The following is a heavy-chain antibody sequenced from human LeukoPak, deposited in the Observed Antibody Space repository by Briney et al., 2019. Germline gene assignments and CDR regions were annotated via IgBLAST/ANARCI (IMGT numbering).Heavy chain of an antibody. J-gene: IGHJ6*03. CDR1: GYSFTSYW. V-gene: IGHV5-51*01. Sequence: KDGESLKISCKGSGYSFTSYWIGWVRQMPGKGLEWMGIIYPGDSDTRYSPSFQGQVTISADKSISTAYLRWSSLKASDTAMYYCARHRGIAVAGYYYYYMDVWGKGTTVTVSS. CDR2: IYPGDSDT. D-gene: IGHD6-19*01. CDR3: ARHRGIAVAGYYYYYMDV.